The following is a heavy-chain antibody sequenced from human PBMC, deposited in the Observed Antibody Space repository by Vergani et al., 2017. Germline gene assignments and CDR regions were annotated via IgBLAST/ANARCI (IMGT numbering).Heavy chain of an antibody. J-gene: IGHJ3*01. CDR3: ASPMRYYVISGNNVDDVCDV. Sequence: EVQLVQSGAELKKPGESLKISCKGSGYSFNHYWIGWVRQMPGKGLEWMGIIYPGDPDTSYRPSFQGQVTISAEKSISTAYLQWNSRKASDTAMYYCASPMRYYVISGNNVDDVCDVWGQGTVVTVSS. CDR2: IYPGDPDT. D-gene: IGHD3-22*01. V-gene: IGHV5-51*01. CDR1: GYSFNHYW.